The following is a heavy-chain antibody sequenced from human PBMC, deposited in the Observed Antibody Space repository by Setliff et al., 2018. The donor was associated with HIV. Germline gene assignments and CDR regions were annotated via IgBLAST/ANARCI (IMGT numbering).Heavy chain of an antibody. D-gene: IGHD3-22*01. V-gene: IGHV4-4*02. Sequence: ASETLSLTCAVSGGSIISSNWWSWVRQPPGKGPEWIGEIYHSGNTNYNPSLKSRVTISVDESKNQFSLKLSSVTAADTAVYYCARREATYYYDTRYFDYWGQGTLVTVSS. J-gene: IGHJ4*02. CDR2: IYHSGNT. CDR3: ARREATYYYDTRYFDY. CDR1: GGSIISSNW.